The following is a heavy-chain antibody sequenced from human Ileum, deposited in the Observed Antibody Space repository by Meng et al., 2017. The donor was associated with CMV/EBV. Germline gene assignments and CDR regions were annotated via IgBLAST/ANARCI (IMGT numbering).Heavy chain of an antibody. CDR1: ESW. CDR3: ARDTSGEWIFDY. V-gene: IGHV4-30-4*01. J-gene: IGHJ4*02. D-gene: IGHD3-16*01. Sequence: ESWMRWVRQAPGKGLEWIGYIYYSGSTYYNPSLKSRVTISVDTSKNQFSLKLSSVTAADTAVYYCARDTSGEWIFDYWGQGTLVTVSS. CDR2: IYYSGST.